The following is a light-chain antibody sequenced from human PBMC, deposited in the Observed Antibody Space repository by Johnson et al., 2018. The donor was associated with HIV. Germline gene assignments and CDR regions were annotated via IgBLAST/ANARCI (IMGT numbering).Light chain of an antibody. V-gene: IGLV1-51*01. CDR2: DNN. Sequence: VLTQPPSVSAAPGQKVTISCSGSSSNIGNNYVSWYQQLPGTAPKLLIYDNNERPSGIPDRFSGSKSGTSATMGITGLQTGDEADYYCGTWDSSLTVYVFGTGTKVTVL. CDR3: GTWDSSLTVYV. CDR1: SSNIGNNY. J-gene: IGLJ1*01.